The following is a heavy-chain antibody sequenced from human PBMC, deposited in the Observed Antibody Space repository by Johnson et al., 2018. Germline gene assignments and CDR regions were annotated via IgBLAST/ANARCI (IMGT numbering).Heavy chain of an antibody. Sequence: VQLVEAGGGLVKPGGSIRLSCAASGFTFSSYSMNWVRQAPGKGLEWVSSISSSSSTLYYADSVKGRFTIPRDNAKNSLSLQMNSLRDGDTAVYYCARLGGQLNYYSNMDVWGQGTTVTVSS. CDR2: ISSSSSTL. CDR3: ARLGGQLNYYSNMDV. CDR1: GFTFSSYS. D-gene: IGHD6-6*01. V-gene: IGHV3-21*01. J-gene: IGHJ6*02.